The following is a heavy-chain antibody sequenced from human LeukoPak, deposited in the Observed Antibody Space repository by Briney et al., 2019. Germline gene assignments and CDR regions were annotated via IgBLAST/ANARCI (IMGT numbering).Heavy chain of an antibody. V-gene: IGHV3-30*14. CDR1: GFTFSSYA. Sequence: PGRSLRLSCAASGFTFSSYAMHWVRQAPGKGLEWVAVMSYDGSNKYYADSVKGRFTISRDNAKNTLYLQMNTLRAEDTAMYYCARGIAVAGTDYWGQGTLVTVSS. CDR2: MSYDGSNK. CDR3: ARGIAVAGTDY. J-gene: IGHJ4*02. D-gene: IGHD6-19*01.